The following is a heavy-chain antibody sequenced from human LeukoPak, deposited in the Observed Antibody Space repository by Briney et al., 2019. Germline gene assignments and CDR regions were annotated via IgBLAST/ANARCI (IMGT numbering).Heavy chain of an antibody. V-gene: IGHV3-30*18. CDR2: ISYDGSNK. J-gene: IGHJ6*02. CDR1: GFTFSSYG. D-gene: IGHD5/OR15-5a*01. CDR3: AKDLSTGAGYYYYYYGMDV. Sequence: GRSLRLSCAASGFTFSSYGMHWVRQAPGKGLEWVAVISYDGSNKYYADSVKGRFTISRDNSKNTLYLQMNSLRAEDTAVYYCAKDLSTGAGYYYYYYGMDVWGQGTTVTVSS.